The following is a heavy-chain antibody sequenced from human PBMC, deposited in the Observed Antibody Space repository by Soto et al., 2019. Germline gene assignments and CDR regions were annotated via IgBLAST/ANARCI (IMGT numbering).Heavy chain of an antibody. CDR2: VFYDGYT. V-gene: IGHV4-39*01. J-gene: IGHJ4*02. CDR1: GDSISGSPYF. Sequence: PSETLSLTCTVSGDSISGSPYFWGWIRQPPGKRLEWIGSVFYDGYTLYTPSLRSRVTISVDTSKNQFSLKLTSVAVADTATYFCARLQVAVHHYWGQGTLVTVSS. D-gene: IGHD6-19*01. CDR3: ARLQVAVHHY.